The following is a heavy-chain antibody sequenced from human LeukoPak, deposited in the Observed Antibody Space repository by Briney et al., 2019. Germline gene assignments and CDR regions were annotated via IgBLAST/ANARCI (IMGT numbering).Heavy chain of an antibody. D-gene: IGHD4-17*01. CDR3: ARGDFGETNTAFDV. CDR2: INPNSATT. V-gene: IGHV1-8*03. Sequence: GASVKVSCQTSGYTFTDYDVHWVRQAPGQGLEGMGWINPNSATTNYAQRLQGRVTFTRDTSLSVAYMELSSLTSEDAAAYFCARGDFGETNTAFDVWGQGTLVAVSS. J-gene: IGHJ3*01. CDR1: GYTFTDYD.